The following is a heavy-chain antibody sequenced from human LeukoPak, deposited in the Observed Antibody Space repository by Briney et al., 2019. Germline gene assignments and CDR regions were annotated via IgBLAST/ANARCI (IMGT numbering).Heavy chain of an antibody. V-gene: IGHV3-23*01. CDR3: AKDGCAWFGECNWFDP. CDR2: ISGSGGST. D-gene: IGHD3-10*01. Sequence: PGGSLRLSCAASGFTFSSYGMHWVRQAPGKGLEWVSAISGSGGSTYYADSVKGRFTISRDNSKNTLYLQMNSLRAEDTAVYYCAKDGCAWFGECNWFDPWGQGTLVTVSS. J-gene: IGHJ5*02. CDR1: GFTFSSYG.